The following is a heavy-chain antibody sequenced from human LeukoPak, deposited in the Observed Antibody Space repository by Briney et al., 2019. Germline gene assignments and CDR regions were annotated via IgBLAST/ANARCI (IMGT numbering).Heavy chain of an antibody. Sequence: GGSLRLSCAASGLTFSSYAMTWVRQTPGKGLEWVAAISGSGGTTYYADFAKGRFSISRDNSKNTLYLQMNSLRAEDTAVYYCAKLPVGFVSHYWGQGTLVTVSS. J-gene: IGHJ4*02. CDR3: AKLPVGFVSHY. CDR1: GLTFSSYA. CDR2: ISGSGGTT. D-gene: IGHD1-14*01. V-gene: IGHV3-23*01.